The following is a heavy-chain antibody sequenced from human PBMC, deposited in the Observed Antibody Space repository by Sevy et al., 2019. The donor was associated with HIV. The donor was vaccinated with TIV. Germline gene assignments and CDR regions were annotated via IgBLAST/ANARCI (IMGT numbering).Heavy chain of an antibody. Sequence: ASVKVSCKDTGYNFNRYTIHWVRQAPGQSLEWMAWLNPGNGNTKYSQQFRGRVTITRDTSARTVYMELTSLTSEDTAVYFCARDPYARRGCDYWGQGTLLTVSS. CDR1: GYNFNRYT. D-gene: IGHD3-16*01. CDR2: LNPGNGNT. V-gene: IGHV1-3*01. CDR3: ARDPYARRGCDY. J-gene: IGHJ4*02.